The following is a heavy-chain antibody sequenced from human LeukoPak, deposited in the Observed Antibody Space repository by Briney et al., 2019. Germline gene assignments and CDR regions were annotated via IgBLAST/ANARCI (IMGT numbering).Heavy chain of an antibody. CDR1: GSTFTGYY. Sequence: GASVKVSCKASGSTFTGYYMHWVRQAPGQGREWMGRINPNSDDTNYARKFQGRVTMTRAPSISTVYMELGRLRSDDTAVYYCARGGKRLTVDYFDYWGQGTLVTVSS. D-gene: IGHD1-20*01. CDR2: INPNSDDT. CDR3: ARGGKRLTVDYFDY. V-gene: IGHV1-2*06. J-gene: IGHJ4*02.